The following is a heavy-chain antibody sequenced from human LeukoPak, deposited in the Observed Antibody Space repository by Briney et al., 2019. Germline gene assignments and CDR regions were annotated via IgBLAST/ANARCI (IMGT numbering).Heavy chain of an antibody. D-gene: IGHD5-12*01. J-gene: IGHJ4*02. Sequence: ASETLSLTCTVSGGSINSGTYYWSWIRQPAGKGLEWIGYIYYSGSTNYNPSLKSRVTISVDTSKNQFSLKLSSVTAADTAVFYCARAISDYEPYYFDYWGQGTLVTVSS. V-gene: IGHV4-61*10. CDR1: GGSINSGTYY. CDR2: IYYSGST. CDR3: ARAISDYEPYYFDY.